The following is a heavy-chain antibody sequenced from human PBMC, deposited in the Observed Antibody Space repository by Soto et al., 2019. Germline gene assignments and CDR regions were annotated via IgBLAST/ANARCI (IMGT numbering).Heavy chain of an antibody. Sequence: PSDTLSLTCTVSGSSISSSGYYWSWIRQPPGRGLEWIGTLYYNVGPYYNPSLKSRVTISDDTSANQFSLIGNSVNAADSAICYCASVSSLHWVDFWGQGTVVTVSS. J-gene: IGHJ4*02. D-gene: IGHD3-3*01. CDR2: LYYNVGP. CDR3: ASVSSLHWVDF. V-gene: IGHV4-39*01. CDR1: GSSISSSGYY.